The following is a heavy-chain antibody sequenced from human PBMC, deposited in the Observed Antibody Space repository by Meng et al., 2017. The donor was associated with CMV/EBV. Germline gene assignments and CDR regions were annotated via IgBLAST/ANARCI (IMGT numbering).Heavy chain of an antibody. CDR3: ALAEYSSSLFDY. CDR1: GYTFTSYY. V-gene: IGHV1-46*01. J-gene: IGHJ4*02. D-gene: IGHD6-13*01. CDR2: INPSGGGT. Sequence: VQGVQSGAEVKKPGASLKVSCKASGYTFTSYYMHWVRQAPGQGLEWMGIINPSGGGTSYAQKFQGRVTMTRDTSTSTVYMELSSLRSEDTAVYYCALAEYSSSLFDYWGQGTLVTVSS.